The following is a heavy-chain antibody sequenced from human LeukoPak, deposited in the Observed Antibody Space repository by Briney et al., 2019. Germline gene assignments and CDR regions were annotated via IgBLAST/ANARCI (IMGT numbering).Heavy chain of an antibody. CDR2: INHSGST. D-gene: IGHD2-15*01. CDR3: ARLRGARYCSGGSCNNYGMDV. V-gene: IGHV4-34*01. Sequence: SETLCLSCAVYGGSFSGYYWSWIRQPPGKGLEWVGQINHSGSTNYNPSRKSQVTISEDTTKNQFSRKLSSVTAADTAVYYCARLRGARYCSGGSCNNYGMDVWGQGTTVTVSS. CDR1: GGSFSGYY. J-gene: IGHJ6*02.